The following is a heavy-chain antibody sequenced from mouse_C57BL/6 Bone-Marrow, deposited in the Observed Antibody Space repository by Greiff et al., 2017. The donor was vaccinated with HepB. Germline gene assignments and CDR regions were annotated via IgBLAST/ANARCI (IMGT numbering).Heavy chain of an antibody. V-gene: IGHV1-69*01. J-gene: IGHJ2*01. D-gene: IGHD1-1*02. CDR2: IDPSDSYT. CDR3: ARKGRWYYFDY. Sequence: QVQLQQPGAELVMPGASVKLSCKASGYTFTSYWMHWVKQRPGQGLEWIGEIDPSDSYTNYNQKLKGKSTLTVDTSSSTAYMQLSSLTSEDSAVYYCARKGRWYYFDYWGQGTTLTVSS. CDR1: GYTFTSYW.